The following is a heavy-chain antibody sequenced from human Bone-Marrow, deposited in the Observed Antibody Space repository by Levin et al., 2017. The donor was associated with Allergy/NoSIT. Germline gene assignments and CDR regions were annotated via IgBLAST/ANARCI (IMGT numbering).Heavy chain of an antibody. CDR2: INHSGST. J-gene: IGHJ4*02. Sequence: ASETLSLTCAVYGGSFSGYYWSWIRQPPGKGLEWIGEINHSGSTNYNPSLKSRVTISVDTSKNQFSLKLSSVTAADTAVYYCARKKRSIAAAGPVDYWGQGTLVTVSS. D-gene: IGHD6-13*01. V-gene: IGHV4-34*01. CDR1: GGSFSGYY. CDR3: ARKKRSIAAAGPVDY.